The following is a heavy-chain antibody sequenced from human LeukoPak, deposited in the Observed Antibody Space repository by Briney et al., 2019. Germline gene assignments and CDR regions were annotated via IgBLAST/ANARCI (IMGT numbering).Heavy chain of an antibody. CDR1: GFTFSSYG. Sequence: GRSLRLSCAASGFTFSSYGMRWVRQAPGKGLEWVAVISYDGSKKYHAASVKGRFTITRDNSKNTQYLQMNSLRAEDTAVYYCAKGGLRYSDWLPIQDYDYGMDVWGQGTTVTVSS. V-gene: IGHV3-30*18. D-gene: IGHD3-9*01. J-gene: IGHJ6*02. CDR2: ISYDGSKK. CDR3: AKGGLRYSDWLPIQDYDYGMDV.